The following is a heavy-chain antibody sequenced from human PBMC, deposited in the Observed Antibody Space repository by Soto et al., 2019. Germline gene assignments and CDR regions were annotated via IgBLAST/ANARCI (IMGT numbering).Heavy chain of an antibody. CDR2: IYWDDDK. D-gene: IGHD3-22*01. J-gene: IGHJ3*02. Sequence: QITLKESGPTLVKPTQTRTLTCTFSGFSLSTSGVGVGWIRQPPGKALEWLALIYWDDDKRYSPSLKSRLTITKDTSKNQVVLTMTNMDPVDTATYYGAHPHHANYYDSSGQWPAFDIWGQGTMVTVSS. V-gene: IGHV2-5*02. CDR1: GFSLSTSGVG. CDR3: AHPHHANYYDSSGQWPAFDI.